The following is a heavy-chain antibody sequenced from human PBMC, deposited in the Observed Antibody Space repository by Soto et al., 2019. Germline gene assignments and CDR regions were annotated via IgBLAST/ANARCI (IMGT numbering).Heavy chain of an antibody. CDR3: GIAVAVPADFDY. Sequence: QVQLVQSGAEEKKPGPSVKVSCKASGYTFTAYALHWVRQAPGQRLEWMGWINAGNGNTKYSQKFQGRVTITRDTGASTAYMELSILRSEDTAVYYCGIAVAVPADFDYWGQRTLVTFSS. CDR1: GYTFTAYA. V-gene: IGHV1-3*05. J-gene: IGHJ4*02. D-gene: IGHD6-19*01. CDR2: INAGNGNT.